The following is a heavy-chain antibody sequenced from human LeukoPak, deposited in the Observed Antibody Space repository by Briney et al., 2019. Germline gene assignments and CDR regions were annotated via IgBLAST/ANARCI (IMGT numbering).Heavy chain of an antibody. D-gene: IGHD2-15*01. J-gene: IGHJ4*02. CDR3: ARSKTGYCSGGSCLLFDY. CDR2: ISSSSYI. Sequence: GGSLRLSCAASGFTFSSYSMNWVRQAPGKGLEWVSSISSSSYIYYADSVKGRFTISRDNSKNTLYLQMNSLRAEDTAVYYCARSKTGYCSGGSCLLFDYWGQGTLVTVSS. CDR1: GFTFSSYS. V-gene: IGHV3-21*01.